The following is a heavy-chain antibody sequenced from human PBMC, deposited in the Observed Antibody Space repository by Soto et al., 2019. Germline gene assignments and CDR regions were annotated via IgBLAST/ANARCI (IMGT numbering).Heavy chain of an antibody. CDR1: GDSVSSNSVA. CDR2: TYYRSRWYN. Sequence: SQTLSLTCAISGDSVSSNSVAWNWIRQSPARGLEWLGRTYYRSRWYNDFAVSVKSRMTINPDTSKNQFSLQLNSVTPEDTAVYYCAKGRNWFDPWGQGTLVTVSS. J-gene: IGHJ5*02. V-gene: IGHV6-1*01. CDR3: AKGRNWFDP.